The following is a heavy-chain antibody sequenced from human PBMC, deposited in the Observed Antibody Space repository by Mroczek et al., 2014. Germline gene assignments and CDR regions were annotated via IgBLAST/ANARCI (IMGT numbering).Heavy chain of an antibody. D-gene: IGHD6-13*01. CDR1: GFTFSSYG. J-gene: IGHJ4*02. CDR2: ISYDGSNK. Sequence: QVQLVESGGGVVQPGRSLRLSCAASGFTFSSYGMHWVRQAPGKGLEWVAVISYDGSNKYYADSVKGRFTISRDNSKNTLYLQMNSLRAEDTAVYYCAKDNYRQQLGTYYFDYWGQGTPGHRLL. CDR3: AKDNYRQQLGTYYFDY. V-gene: IGHV3-30*18.